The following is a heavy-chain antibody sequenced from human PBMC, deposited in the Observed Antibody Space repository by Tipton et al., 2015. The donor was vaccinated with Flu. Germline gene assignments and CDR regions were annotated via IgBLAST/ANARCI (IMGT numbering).Heavy chain of an antibody. D-gene: IGHD3-10*01. V-gene: IGHV4-34*01. CDR1: GGSFSGYY. CDR2: INHSGST. CDR3: ARGGPRLYYYGSGSYLDRRFDY. J-gene: IGHJ4*02. Sequence: TLSLTCAVYGGSFSGYYWSWIRQPPGKGLEWIGEINHSGSTNYNPSLKSRVTISVDTSKNQFSLKLSSVTAADTAVYYCARGGPRLYYYGSGSYLDRRFDYWGQGTLVTVSS.